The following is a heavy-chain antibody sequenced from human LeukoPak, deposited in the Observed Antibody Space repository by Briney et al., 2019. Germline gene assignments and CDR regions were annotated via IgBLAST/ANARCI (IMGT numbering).Heavy chain of an antibody. D-gene: IGHD5-24*01. CDR1: GFTFDDYV. CDR3: AKDVGRDGYNFEVDY. J-gene: IGHJ4*02. Sequence: GRSLRLSCAASGFTFDDYVMHWVRQAPGKGLEWVSGISWNSGSIGYADSVKGRFTISRDNAKNSLYLQMNSLRAEDTALYYCAKDVGRDGYNFEVDYWGQGTLVTVSS. V-gene: IGHV3-9*01. CDR2: ISWNSGSI.